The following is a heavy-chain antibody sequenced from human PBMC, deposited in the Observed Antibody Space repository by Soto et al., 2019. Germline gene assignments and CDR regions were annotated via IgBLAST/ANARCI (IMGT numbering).Heavy chain of an antibody. CDR3: ASLLPDCSGASCYNWFDP. CDR1: GFTFGVYG. CDR2: ISSGSDYI. D-gene: IGHD2-15*01. V-gene: IGHV3-21*01. J-gene: IGHJ5*02. Sequence: PGGSLRLSCVASGFTFGVYGMNWVRQAPGKGLEWLSSISSGSDYIHYADSVKGRFTISRDNPKNSLYLQMNSLRVEDTAVYYCASLLPDCSGASCYNWFDPWGQGTLVTVS.